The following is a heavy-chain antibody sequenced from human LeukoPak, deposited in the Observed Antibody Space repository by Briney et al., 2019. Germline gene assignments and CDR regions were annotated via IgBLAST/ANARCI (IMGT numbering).Heavy chain of an antibody. V-gene: IGHV4-4*07. Sequence: SETLSLTCTVSGVSITNYYWAWIRQPAGKGLEWIGRMYISGSTNYNPSLQSRVSISIDKTKNQFSLKLRSVTAADTAVYYCARDYLVGAPLDSWGQGTLVTVSS. J-gene: IGHJ4*02. CDR3: ARDYLVGAPLDS. D-gene: IGHD1-26*01. CDR1: GVSITNYY. CDR2: MYISGST.